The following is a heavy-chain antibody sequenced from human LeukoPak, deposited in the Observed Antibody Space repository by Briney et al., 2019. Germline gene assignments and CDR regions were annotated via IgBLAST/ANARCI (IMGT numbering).Heavy chain of an antibody. D-gene: IGHD2-15*01. CDR3: TTDAYFDGGCRGGSCRYRF. CDR2: IKTTAERGAA. CDR1: GFTFSYAW. J-gene: IGHJ4*02. V-gene: IGHV3-15*01. Sequence: GGSLRLSCAASGFTFSYAWMSRVRQAPGKGLELVGLIKTTAERGAAEYGAPVKGRFTISRDDSEDTVYLQMSSLKADDTAVYYCTTDAYFDGGCRGGSCRYRFWGQGTLVTVSS.